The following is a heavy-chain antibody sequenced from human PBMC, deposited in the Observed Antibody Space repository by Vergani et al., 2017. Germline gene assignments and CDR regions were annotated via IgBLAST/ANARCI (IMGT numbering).Heavy chain of an antibody. V-gene: IGHV3-7*01. D-gene: IGHD4-17*01. J-gene: IGHJ4*02. CDR1: GCTVSSYW. CDR3: ARGHDYGDYFDY. Sequence: EVQLVESGGGLVQPGGSLRLSCAASGCTVSSYWMSWVRQAPGKGLEWVANIKHDGSEKYYVDSVKGRVTISRDNAKNSLYLQMNSLRAEDTAVYYCARGHDYGDYFDYWGQGTLVTVSS. CDR2: IKHDGSEK.